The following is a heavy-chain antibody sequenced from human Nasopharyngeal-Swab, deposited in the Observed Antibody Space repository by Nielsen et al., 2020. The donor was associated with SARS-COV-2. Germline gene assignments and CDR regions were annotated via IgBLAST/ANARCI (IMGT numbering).Heavy chain of an antibody. V-gene: IGHV3-73*01. CDR3: TTDFYFDY. J-gene: IGHJ4*02. CDR1: GFIFSAST. CDR2: IGDKDHNYAT. Sequence: GESMKISCAASGFIFSASTIHWVRQASGKGLEWVGSIGDKDHNYATTYGASMQGRFTISRDDSKNTAFLQMDSLKTEDTALYYCTTDFYFDYWGQGTLVTVSS.